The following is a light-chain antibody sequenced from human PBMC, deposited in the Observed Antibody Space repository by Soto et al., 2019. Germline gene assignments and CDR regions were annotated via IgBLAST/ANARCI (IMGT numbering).Light chain of an antibody. CDR1: SSNIGAGYD. V-gene: IGLV1-40*01. J-gene: IGLJ3*02. CDR3: QSYDSSLSGWV. CDR2: GNS. Sequence: QSVLTQPPSVSGAPGQRVTISFTGSSSNIGAGYDVHGYQQLPGTAPKLLISGNSNRPSGVPDRFSGSKSGTSASLAITGLQAEDEADYYCQSYDSSLSGWVFGGGTKLTVL.